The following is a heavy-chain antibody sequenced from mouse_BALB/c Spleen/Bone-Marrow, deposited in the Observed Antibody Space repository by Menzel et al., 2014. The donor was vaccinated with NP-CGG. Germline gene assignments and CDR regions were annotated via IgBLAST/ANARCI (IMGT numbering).Heavy chain of an antibody. V-gene: IGHV2-9*02. CDR1: GFSLTSYG. CDR2: IWAGGST. D-gene: IGHD1-1*01. CDR3: ARDYYGSLYAMDY. Sequence: VHLVESGPGLVTPSQSLSIPCTVSGFSLTSYGLHWVRQPPGKGLEWLGVIWAGGSTNYNSALMSRLSISKDNAKSQVFLKMNSLQTDDTAMYYCARDYYGSLYAMDYWGKGTSVTVSS. J-gene: IGHJ4*01.